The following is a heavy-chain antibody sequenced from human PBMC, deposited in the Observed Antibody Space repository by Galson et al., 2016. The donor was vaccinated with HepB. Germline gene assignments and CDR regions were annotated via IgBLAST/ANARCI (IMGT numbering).Heavy chain of an antibody. Sequence: SLRLSCAASGFTFAGYAMSWVRQAPGKGLEWVSAMSGSGEDTYYADPVLGRFSISRDNFRNTLYLQMNSLRVEDTAVYYCATDLGTRGNYYYYGTDVWGQGTTVTVSS. D-gene: IGHD2-15*01. CDR1: GFTFAGYA. CDR3: ATDLGTRGNYYYYGTDV. J-gene: IGHJ6*02. CDR2: MSGSGEDT. V-gene: IGHV3-23*01.